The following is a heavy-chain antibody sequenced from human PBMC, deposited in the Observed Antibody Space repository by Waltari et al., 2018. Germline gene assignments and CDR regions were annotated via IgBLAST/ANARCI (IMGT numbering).Heavy chain of an antibody. CDR3: ARGIMLWGSGDAFDL. CDR2: IQPLNSAT. J-gene: IGHJ3*01. CDR1: GDRFSSHW. D-gene: IGHD3-10*01. Sequence: VQLVQSGADAKKPGESLRISCQVSGDRFSSHWIGWVRQTPGKGLEWVGSIQPLNSATKFGPSFEGQVTMSVDKSTKTAYLDWRSLEASDAATFYWARGIMLWGSGDAFDLWGQGTLVIVSS. V-gene: IGHV5-51*01.